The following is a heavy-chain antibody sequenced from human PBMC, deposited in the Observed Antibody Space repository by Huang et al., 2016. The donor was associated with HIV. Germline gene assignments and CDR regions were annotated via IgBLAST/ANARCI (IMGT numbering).Heavy chain of an antibody. J-gene: IGHJ4*01. CDR2: IKSGQSGGAR. CDR3: TWDNKGVDDY. CDR1: GFKCGDAW. Sequence: DVELVQFGGGSAKAGGSLSLSCRGSGFKCGDAWIGWVRQAPGKGREWIGRIKSGQSGGARDYRDSVRSRFTISRDDSRQTSFLDLQILEEEDTGRYYCTWDNKGVDDYWGQGSVVVVSS. D-gene: IGHD2-8*01. V-gene: IGHV3-15*05.